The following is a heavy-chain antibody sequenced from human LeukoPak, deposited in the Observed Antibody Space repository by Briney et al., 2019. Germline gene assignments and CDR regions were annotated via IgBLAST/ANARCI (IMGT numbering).Heavy chain of an antibody. CDR1: GYTFTSYG. J-gene: IGHJ5*02. V-gene: IGHV1-18*01. Sequence: ASVKVSCKASGYTFTSYGISWVRQAPGQGLEWMGWISAYNGNINYAQELQGRVTMTTDTSTRTAYMELRSLRSDDTAVYYCARDQGNGDYPDWFDPWGQGTLVTVSS. CDR2: ISAYNGNI. CDR3: ARDQGNGDYPDWFDP. D-gene: IGHD4-17*01.